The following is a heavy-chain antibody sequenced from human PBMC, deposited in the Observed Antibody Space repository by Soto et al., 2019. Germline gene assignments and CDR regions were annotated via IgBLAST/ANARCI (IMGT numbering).Heavy chain of an antibody. J-gene: IGHJ3*02. V-gene: IGHV3-23*01. CDR2: ISGSGGST. CDR3: AKSGITMVRGVIGDDAFDI. Sequence: LRLSCAASGFTFSSYAMSWVRQAPGKGLEWVSAISGSGGSTYYADSVKGRFTISRDNSKNTLYLQMNSLRAEDTAVYYCAKSGITMVRGVIGDDAFDIWGQGTMVTVSS. CDR1: GFTFSSYA. D-gene: IGHD3-10*01.